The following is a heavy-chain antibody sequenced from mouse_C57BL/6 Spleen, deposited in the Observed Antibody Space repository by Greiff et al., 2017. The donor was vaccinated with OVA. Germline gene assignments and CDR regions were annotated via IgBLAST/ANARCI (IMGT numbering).Heavy chain of an antibody. CDR1: GYAFSSSW. D-gene: IGHD2-4*01. CDR2: IYPGDGDT. CDR3: ARGGLRRYAMDY. Sequence: VQLQQSGPELVKPGASVKISCKASGYAFSSSWMNWVKQRPGKGLEWIGRIYPGDGDTNYNGKFKGKATLTADKSSSTAYMQLSSLTSEDSAVYFCARGGLRRYAMDYWCQGTSVTVSS. V-gene: IGHV1-82*01. J-gene: IGHJ4*01.